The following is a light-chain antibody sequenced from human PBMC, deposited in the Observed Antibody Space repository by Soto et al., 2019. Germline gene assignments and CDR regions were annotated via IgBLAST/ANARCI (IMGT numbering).Light chain of an antibody. V-gene: IGKV3-20*01. Sequence: EIVLTQSPGTLSLSPGERATLSCRASQIFSSSYLAWYQQKPGQAPRLLIYGASSRATGIPDRFSGSGSGTDFTLTISRLEPEDFAVYYCQQYGTSPGPFGQGTKVEIK. J-gene: IGKJ1*01. CDR1: QIFSSSY. CDR3: QQYGTSPGP. CDR2: GAS.